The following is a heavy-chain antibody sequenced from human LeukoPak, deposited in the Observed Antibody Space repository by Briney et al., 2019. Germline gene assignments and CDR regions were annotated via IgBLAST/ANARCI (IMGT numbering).Heavy chain of an antibody. Sequence: GGSLRLSCAASGFTFSSYAMSWVRQAPGKGLEWVSAISGSGGSTYYADSVKGRFTISRDNSKNTLYLQMNSLRAEDTAVYYCARDRHPIVVVPAAIAEYFQHWGQGTLVTVSS. J-gene: IGHJ1*01. D-gene: IGHD2-2*01. V-gene: IGHV3-23*01. CDR2: ISGSGGST. CDR1: GFTFSSYA. CDR3: ARDRHPIVVVPAAIAEYFQH.